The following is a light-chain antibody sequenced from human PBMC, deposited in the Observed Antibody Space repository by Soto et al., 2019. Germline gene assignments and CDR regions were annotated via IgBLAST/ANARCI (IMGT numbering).Light chain of an antibody. J-gene: IGLJ1*01. CDR1: ISDVGGYNY. CDR2: EVS. CDR3: SSYAGSTV. V-gene: IGLV2-8*01. Sequence: ALTQPPSPSRAPGQSVTISCPGTISDVGGYNYVSWYQQHPGKAPKLMIYEVSKRPSGVPDRFSGSKSGNTASLTASGLQAEDEADYYCSSYAGSTVFGTGTKVTVL.